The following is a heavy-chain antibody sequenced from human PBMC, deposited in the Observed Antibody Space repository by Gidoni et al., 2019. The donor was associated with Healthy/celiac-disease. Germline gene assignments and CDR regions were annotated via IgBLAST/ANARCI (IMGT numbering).Heavy chain of an antibody. J-gene: IGHJ4*02. CDR3: ARDSIAVAGTVDY. V-gene: IGHV3-21*01. Sequence: EVQLVESGGGLVKPGGSLRPSCAASGFTFSGYSLNWVRQAPGKGQEWVSSISSSSSYIYYADSVKGRFTISRDNAKNSLYLQMNSLRAEDTAVYYCARDSIAVAGTVDYWGQGTLVTVSS. D-gene: IGHD6-19*01. CDR1: GFTFSGYS. CDR2: ISSSSSYI.